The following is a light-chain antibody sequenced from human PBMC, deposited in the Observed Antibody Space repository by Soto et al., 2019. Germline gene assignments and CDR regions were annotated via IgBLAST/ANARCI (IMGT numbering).Light chain of an antibody. CDR2: KAS. CDR3: QQYDSSSPT. CDR1: QSISSW. Sequence: DIQMTQSPSTLSASVGDRVTITCRASQSISSWLAWYQQKPGKAPKLLIYKASSLESGVPSRFSGSGSGTEFTLTIRSLQPDDFATYYCQQYDSSSPTFGQGTKLEIK. V-gene: IGKV1-5*03. J-gene: IGKJ2*01.